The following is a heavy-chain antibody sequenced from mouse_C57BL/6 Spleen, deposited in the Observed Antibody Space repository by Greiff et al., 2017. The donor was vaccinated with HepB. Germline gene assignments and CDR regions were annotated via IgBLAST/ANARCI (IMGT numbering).Heavy chain of an antibody. D-gene: IGHD2-4*01. CDR3: ARGRNYDSYWYFDV. Sequence: QVQLKQSGPELVKPGASVKISCKASGYAFSSSWMNWVNQRPGKGLEWIGRIYPGDGDTNYNGKFKGKATMTADKSSSTAYMQLSSLTSEDSAVYVCARGRNYDSYWYFDVWGTGTTVTVSS. J-gene: IGHJ1*03. CDR1: GYAFSSSW. V-gene: IGHV1-82*01. CDR2: IYPGDGDT.